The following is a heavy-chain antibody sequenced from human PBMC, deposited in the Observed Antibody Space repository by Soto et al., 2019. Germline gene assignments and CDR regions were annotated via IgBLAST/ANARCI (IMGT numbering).Heavy chain of an antibody. Sequence: QVQLVQSGAEVKKPGASVKVSCKASGYTFTSYYMHWVRQAPGQGLEWLGIINPSGGSTSYAQKFQGRVTMTSDTSTSTGYMELSSLRYEDTAVYYCARAVTSRGDAFDIWGQGTMVTVSS. CDR3: ARAVTSRGDAFDI. CDR1: GYTFTSYY. D-gene: IGHD4-17*01. CDR2: INPSGGST. J-gene: IGHJ3*02. V-gene: IGHV1-46*01.